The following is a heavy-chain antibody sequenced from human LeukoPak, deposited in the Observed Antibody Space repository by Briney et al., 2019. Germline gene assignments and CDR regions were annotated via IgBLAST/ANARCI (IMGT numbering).Heavy chain of an antibody. Sequence: SETLSLTCAVYGGSFSGYYWSWIRQPPGKGLGWIGEINHSGSTNYNSSLKSRVTISVDTSKNQFSLKLSSVTAADTAVYYCARGPILAGIFRDWFDPWGQGTLVTVSS. CDR1: GGSFSGYY. J-gene: IGHJ5*02. CDR2: INHSGST. D-gene: IGHD3-10*01. CDR3: ARGPILAGIFRDWFDP. V-gene: IGHV4-34*01.